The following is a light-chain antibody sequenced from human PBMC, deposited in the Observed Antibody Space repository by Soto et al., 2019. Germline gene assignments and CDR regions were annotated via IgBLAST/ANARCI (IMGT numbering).Light chain of an antibody. Sequence: EIVLTQSPGTLSLSPGERATLSCRASQSVSSNYLAWYQQKPGQAPRLLIYGASSRATGIPDRFSGSGSGTDFTLTISRLEPEDFAVHYCQQYGSSPPITFGQGTRLEI. CDR1: QSVSSNY. V-gene: IGKV3-20*01. CDR3: QQYGSSPPIT. J-gene: IGKJ5*01. CDR2: GAS.